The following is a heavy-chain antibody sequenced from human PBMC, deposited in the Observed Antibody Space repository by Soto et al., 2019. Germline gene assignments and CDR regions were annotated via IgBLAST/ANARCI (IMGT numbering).Heavy chain of an antibody. CDR3: LRCGRGYTKDDTLDI. CDR2: ISSRSSVI. J-gene: IGHJ3*02. D-gene: IGHD2-2*02. CDR1: DSTFSSYS. Sequence: EVQLVESGGGLVKPGESLRLSCVASDSTFSSYSMNWVRQARGRGLEWVSSISSRSSVIFYAESMRGRFTISRDNAKNSLYLQMNSLRAEDTAVYYCLRCGRGYTKDDTLDIWGQGTMVTVSS. V-gene: IGHV3-21*01.